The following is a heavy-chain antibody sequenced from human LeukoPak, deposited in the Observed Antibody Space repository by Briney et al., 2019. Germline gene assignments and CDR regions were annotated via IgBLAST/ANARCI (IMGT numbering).Heavy chain of an antibody. V-gene: IGHV3-30-3*01. CDR1: GFTFSSYA. CDR3: AKAGYQLLYGGNFDY. CDR2: ISYDGSNK. Sequence: GRSLRLSCAASGFTFSSYAMHWVRQAPGKGLEWVAVISYDGSNKYYADSVKGRFTISRDNSKNTLYLQMNSLRAEDTAVYYCAKAGYQLLYGGNFDYWGQGTLVTVSS. D-gene: IGHD2-2*02. J-gene: IGHJ4*02.